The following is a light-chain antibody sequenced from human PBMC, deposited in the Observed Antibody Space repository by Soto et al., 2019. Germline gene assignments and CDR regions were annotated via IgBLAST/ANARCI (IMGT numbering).Light chain of an antibody. Sequence: EIVLTQSPATLSLSPGERATLSCSASQSVSSSLAWYQHKPGQAPRLLIYDASNRATGIPARFSGSGSGTDLTLTICSLEPEDFAVYYCQQRSNWPPITFGQGTRLEIK. V-gene: IGKV3-11*01. CDR1: QSVSSS. CDR3: QQRSNWPPIT. J-gene: IGKJ5*01. CDR2: DAS.